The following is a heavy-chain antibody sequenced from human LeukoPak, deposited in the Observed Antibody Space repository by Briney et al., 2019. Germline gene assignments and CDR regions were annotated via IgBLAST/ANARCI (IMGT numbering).Heavy chain of an antibody. CDR2: TYYRSKWYN. Sequence: SQTLSLTCAISGDSVSSNSAAWNWIRQSPSRGLEWLGRTYYRSKWYNDYAVSVKSRITINPDTSKNQFSLQLNSVTPEDTAVYYCARGGMVGATRYYYYMDVWGKGTTVTVSS. J-gene: IGHJ6*03. CDR1: GDSVSSNSAA. D-gene: IGHD1-26*01. V-gene: IGHV6-1*01. CDR3: ARGGMVGATRYYYYMDV.